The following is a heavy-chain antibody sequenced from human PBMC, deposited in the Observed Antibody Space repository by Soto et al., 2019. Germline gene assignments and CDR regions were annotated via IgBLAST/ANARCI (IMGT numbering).Heavy chain of an antibody. Sequence: PGGSLRLSCAASGFTFGGYWMHWVRQAPGKGLEWVSRSNRDGSDTNYADSVKGRFTVSRDNAKNTLFLQMNGLRAEDTAIYFCAKDSHWAIISPTHDYWGHGTLVTVSS. CDR1: GFTFGGYW. CDR2: SNRDGSDT. D-gene: IGHD2-2*01. V-gene: IGHV3-74*01. J-gene: IGHJ4*01. CDR3: AKDSHWAIISPTHDY.